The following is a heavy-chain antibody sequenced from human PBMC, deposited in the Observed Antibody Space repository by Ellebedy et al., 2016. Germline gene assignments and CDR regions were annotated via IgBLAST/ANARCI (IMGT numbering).Heavy chain of an antibody. CDR1: GYTFTSYD. J-gene: IGHJ6*02. CDR2: MNPNSGNT. CDR3: ARVREDIVATTRDYYYGMDV. D-gene: IGHD5-12*01. Sequence: ASVKVSXKASGYTFTSYDINWVRQATGQGLEWMGWMNPNSGNTGYAQKFQGRVTMTRNTSISTAYMELSSLRSEDTAVYYCARVREDIVATTRDYYYGMDVWGQGTTVTVSS. V-gene: IGHV1-8*01.